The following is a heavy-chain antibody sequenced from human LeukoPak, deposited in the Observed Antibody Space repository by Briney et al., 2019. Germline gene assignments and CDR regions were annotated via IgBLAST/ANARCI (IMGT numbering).Heavy chain of an antibody. D-gene: IGHD3-16*02. CDR3: ARGPLYDYVWGSYRRHNWFDP. CDR1: GGSLSGYY. CDR2: INHSGST. Sequence: SETLSLTCAVYGGSLSGYYWSWIRQPPGKGLEWIGEINHSGSTNYNPSLKSRVTISVDTSKNQFSLKLSSVTAADTAVYYCARGPLYDYVWGSYRRHNWFDPWGQGTLVTVSS. V-gene: IGHV4-34*01. J-gene: IGHJ5*02.